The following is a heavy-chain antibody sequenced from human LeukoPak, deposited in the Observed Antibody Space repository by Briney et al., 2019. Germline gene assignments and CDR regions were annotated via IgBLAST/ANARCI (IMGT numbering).Heavy chain of an antibody. CDR2: IIPIFGTA. J-gene: IGHJ3*02. CDR1: GGTFSSYA. D-gene: IGHD3-9*01. CDR3: ARGTVLRYFDWLLWDAFDI. Sequence: ASVKVSCKASGGTFSSYAISWVRQAPGQGLEWMGRIIPIFGTANYAQKFQGRVTITADESMSTAYMELSSLRSEDTAVYYCARGTVLRYFDWLLWDAFDIWGQGTMVTVSS. V-gene: IGHV1-69*13.